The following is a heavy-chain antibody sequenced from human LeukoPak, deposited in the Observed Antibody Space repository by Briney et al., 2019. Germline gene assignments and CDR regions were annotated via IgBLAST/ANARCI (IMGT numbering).Heavy chain of an antibody. D-gene: IGHD1-14*01. CDR3: ARGPRNDP. V-gene: IGHV1-8*01. CDR2: VHPNCGNT. Sequence: ASVKVSCKTSGYPFTTYEIHWVRQAAGQGLEWMGWVHPNCGNTAYAQKFQGRVTMTRDTSITTAYMELSGLRSDDTAVYFCARGPRNDPWGQGTLVTIS. CDR1: GYPFTTYE. J-gene: IGHJ5*02.